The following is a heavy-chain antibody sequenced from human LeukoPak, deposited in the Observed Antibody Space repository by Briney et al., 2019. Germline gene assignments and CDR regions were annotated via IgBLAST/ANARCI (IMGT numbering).Heavy chain of an antibody. Sequence: GGSLRLSCAASGFTFSTYGMHWVRQAPGKGLEWVAVISSDGSNTYYADSVKGRFTISRDNSKNTLYLQMNSLRAEDTAVYYCARVVIEKMRYFDWFPGAYGMDVWGQGTTVTVSS. CDR3: ARVVIEKMRYFDWFPGAYGMDV. D-gene: IGHD3-9*01. CDR2: ISSDGSNT. J-gene: IGHJ6*02. CDR1: GFTFSTYG. V-gene: IGHV3-30*03.